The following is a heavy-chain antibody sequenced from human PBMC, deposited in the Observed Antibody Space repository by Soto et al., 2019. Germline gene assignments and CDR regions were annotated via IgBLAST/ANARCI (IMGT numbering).Heavy chain of an antibody. D-gene: IGHD4-17*01. CDR2: ISSSSSYI. J-gene: IGHJ6*02. CDR1: GFTFSSYS. V-gene: IGHV3-21*01. CDR3: ARDRRDGDYVRGDYYGMDV. Sequence: GGSLRLSCAASGFTFSSYSMNWVRQAPGKGLEWVSSISSSSSYIYYADSVKGRFTISRDNAKNSLYLQMNSLRAEDTAVYYCARDRRDGDYVRGDYYGMDVWGQGTTVTVSS.